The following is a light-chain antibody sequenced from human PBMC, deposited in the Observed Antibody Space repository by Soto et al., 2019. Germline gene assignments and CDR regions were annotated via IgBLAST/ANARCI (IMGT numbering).Light chain of an antibody. Sequence: DIQMTQSPSSLSASVGDRVTITCQASQDISNYLNWYQQKPGKSPKLLIYDASNLETGVPTRFSGSGSGTDFTFTIRSLQPEDIATYYCQQYDNLPPFTFGPGTKXXIK. CDR1: QDISNY. J-gene: IGKJ3*01. V-gene: IGKV1-33*01. CDR2: DAS. CDR3: QQYDNLPPFT.